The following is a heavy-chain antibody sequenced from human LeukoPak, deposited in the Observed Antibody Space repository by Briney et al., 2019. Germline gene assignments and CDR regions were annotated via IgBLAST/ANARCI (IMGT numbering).Heavy chain of an antibody. D-gene: IGHD6-13*01. CDR3: ARVEQQLVRGY. V-gene: IGHV3-48*03. CDR1: GFPFISYE. Sequence: GGALRLSCSASGFPFISYEMNWVRQAPGKGREGVSYISVSGSSRYYADSVKGRFTISRDNTRNSLYLQMDSLRAEVTALYYCARVEQQLVRGYWGQGTLVTVSS. J-gene: IGHJ4*02. CDR2: ISVSGSSR.